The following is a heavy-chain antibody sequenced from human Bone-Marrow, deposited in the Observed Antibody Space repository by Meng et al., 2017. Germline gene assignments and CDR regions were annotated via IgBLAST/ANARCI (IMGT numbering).Heavy chain of an antibody. Sequence: ASVKVSCKASGYTFTSYAMHWVRQAPGQRLEWMGWINAGNGNTKYSQKFQGRVTITRDTSASTAYMELSSLRSEDTAMYYCARLTGIDYDGIDYWGQGTLVTVSS. CDR2: INAGNGNT. D-gene: IGHD4-17*01. J-gene: IGHJ4*02. V-gene: IGHV1-3*01. CDR1: GYTFTSYA. CDR3: ARLTGIDYDGIDY.